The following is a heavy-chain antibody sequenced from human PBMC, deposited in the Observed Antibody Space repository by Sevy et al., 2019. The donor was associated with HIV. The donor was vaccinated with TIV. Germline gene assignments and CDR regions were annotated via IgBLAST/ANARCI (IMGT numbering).Heavy chain of an antibody. CDR1: GFTFSDYA. J-gene: IGHJ4*02. Sequence: GGSLRLSCKASGFTFSDYAMHWVRQAPGKGPEWVAVIWFDGSNTYYADSVKGRFTISRDIAKNTLHLQMNSLRAEDTAVYYCARDLEFYDYGDYGPAFMPDYWGQGTLVTVSS. D-gene: IGHD4-17*01. CDR2: IWFDGSNT. CDR3: ARDLEFYDYGDYGPAFMPDY. V-gene: IGHV3-33*08.